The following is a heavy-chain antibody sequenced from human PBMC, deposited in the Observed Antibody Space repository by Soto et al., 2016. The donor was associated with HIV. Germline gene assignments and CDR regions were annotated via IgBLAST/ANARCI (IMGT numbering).Heavy chain of an antibody. D-gene: IGHD3-10*01. CDR2: INPQSGGT. Sequence: QVQLVQSGAEVKKPGASVKVSCKTSGYTFTGYYMHWVRQAPGQGLEWMGWINPQSGGTNYARKFQGRVTLTRDTSISTAYMGLSRLRSDDTAVYYCARAMVREIIISPLDYWGQGSLVTVSS. V-gene: IGHV1-2*02. CDR1: GYTFTGYY. CDR3: ARAMVREIIISPLDY. J-gene: IGHJ4*02.